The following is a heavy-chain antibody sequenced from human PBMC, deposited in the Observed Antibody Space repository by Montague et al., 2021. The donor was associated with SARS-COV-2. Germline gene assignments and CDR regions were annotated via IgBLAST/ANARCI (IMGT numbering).Heavy chain of an antibody. V-gene: IGHV6-1*01. CDR1: GDSVSINSAT. CDR3: TSGREGNYNVMDV. CDR2: TYYRSKCYN. J-gene: IGHJ6*02. Sequence: CAISGDSVSINSATWNWVRQSPSRGLEWLGRTYYRSKCYNDYAVSVRGRVTINPDTAKNQFSLQLNSVTTEDTAIYYCTSGREGNYNVMDVWGQGTTVTVSS. D-gene: IGHD1-1*01.